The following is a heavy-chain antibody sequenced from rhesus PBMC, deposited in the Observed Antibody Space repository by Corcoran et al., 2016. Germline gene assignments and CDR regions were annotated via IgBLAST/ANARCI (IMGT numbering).Heavy chain of an antibody. J-gene: IGHJ4*01. D-gene: IGHD6-31*01. CDR1: GGSITSGYYY. CDR3: ARWGQRLVFDY. V-gene: IGHV4-173*01. CDR2: ISGSGGST. Sequence: QVQLQESGPGLVKPSETLSLTCAVSGGSITSGYYYWSWIRQPPGKGLEWIGRISGSGGSTDYNPPLNSRVTISTDTSKNQFSLKLSSVTAADTAVYYCARWGQRLVFDYWGQGVLVTVSS.